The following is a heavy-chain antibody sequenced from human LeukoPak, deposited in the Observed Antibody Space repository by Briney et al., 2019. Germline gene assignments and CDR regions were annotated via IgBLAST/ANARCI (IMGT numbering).Heavy chain of an antibody. CDR3: ARGAQPERYYYYYYMDV. CDR1: GGSISSSSYY. J-gene: IGHJ6*03. V-gene: IGHV4-39*07. Sequence: SETLSLTCTVSGGSISSSSYYWGCIRQPPGKGLEWIGSIYYSGSTYYNPSLKRRVTISVDTSKNQFSLKLSSVTAADTAVYYCARGAQPERYYYYYYMDVWGKGTTVTVSS. CDR2: IYYSGST.